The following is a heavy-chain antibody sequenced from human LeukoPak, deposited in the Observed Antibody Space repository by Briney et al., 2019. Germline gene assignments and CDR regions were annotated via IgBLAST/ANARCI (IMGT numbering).Heavy chain of an antibody. D-gene: IGHD6-13*01. CDR3: ARQVKQQLVLYYYYYMDV. J-gene: IGHJ6*03. V-gene: IGHV4-59*08. Sequence: SETLSLICTVTGRPISSYYWSWIRQPPGKGLQWIGYIYYSGSTNYNPSLKSRVTISVDTSKNQFSLKLSSVTAADTAVYYCARQVKQQLVLYYYYYMDVWGKGTTVTVSS. CDR2: IYYSGST. CDR1: GRPISSYY.